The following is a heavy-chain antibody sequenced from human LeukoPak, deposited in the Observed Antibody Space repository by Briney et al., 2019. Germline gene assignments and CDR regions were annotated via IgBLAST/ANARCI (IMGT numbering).Heavy chain of an antibody. J-gene: IGHJ6*02. V-gene: IGHV4-59*08. D-gene: IGHD1-26*01. CDR3: ARKGIVGATFGYYYGMDV. Sequence: TSETLSLTCTVSGGSISSYYWSWIRQPPGKGLKWIGYIYYSGSTNYNPSLKSRVTISVDTSKNQFSLKLSSVTAADTAVYYCARKGIVGATFGYYYGMDVWGQGTTVTVSS. CDR1: GGSISSYY. CDR2: IYYSGST.